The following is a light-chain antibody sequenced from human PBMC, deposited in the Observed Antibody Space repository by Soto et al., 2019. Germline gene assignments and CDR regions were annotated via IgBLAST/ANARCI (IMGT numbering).Light chain of an antibody. Sequence: EIVMTQSPATLSVSPGERXTLSCRASQSVSSNLAWYQQKPGQAPRLLIYGASTRATGIPARFSGSGSGTEFTLTISSLQSEXXXVYXXXQXXDWPPNTFGQGTRLEIK. J-gene: IGKJ5*01. V-gene: IGKV3-15*01. CDR1: QSVSSN. CDR2: GAS. CDR3: XQXXDWPPNT.